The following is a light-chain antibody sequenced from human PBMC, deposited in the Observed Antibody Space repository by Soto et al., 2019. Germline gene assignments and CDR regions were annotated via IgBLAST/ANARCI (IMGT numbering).Light chain of an antibody. CDR1: SSDVGGYNY. V-gene: IGLV2-14*01. Sequence: QSALTQPASVSGSPLESITISCTGTSSDVGGYNYVSWYQQHPGKAPKLMIYDVSNRPSGVSNRFSGSKSGNTASLTISWLQAADEADYYCRSYTRSSTVFGGGTKVTVL. CDR2: DVS. J-gene: IGLJ3*02. CDR3: RSYTRSSTV.